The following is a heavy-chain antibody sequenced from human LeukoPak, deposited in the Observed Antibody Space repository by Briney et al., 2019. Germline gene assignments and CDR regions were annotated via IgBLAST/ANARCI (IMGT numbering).Heavy chain of an antibody. CDR1: GDSISSGNYD. J-gene: IGHJ3*02. D-gene: IGHD7-27*01. CDR2: VYTSGNT. Sequence: TLSLTCTVSGDSISSGNYDWTWIRQPAGKGLEWLGRVYTSGNTNYNPSLQSQVTISMDTSKNQFSLSVNCVTAADTAVYFCARDRAGDSFDIWGQGTMVTVPS. V-gene: IGHV4-61*02. CDR3: ARDRAGDSFDI.